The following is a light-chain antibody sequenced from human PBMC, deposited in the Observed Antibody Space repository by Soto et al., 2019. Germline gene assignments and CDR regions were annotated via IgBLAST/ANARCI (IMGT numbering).Light chain of an antibody. V-gene: IGLV1-40*01. CDR3: QSYDTSLSGWV. J-gene: IGLJ3*02. CDR1: SSNIGAGFD. CDR2: GNI. Sequence: QSVLTQPPSVSGAPGQRVTISCTGSSSNIGAGFDVHWYQQLPGAAPKLLIYGNINRPSGVPDRFSGSKSGTSASLAITGLQSEDAADYYCQSYDTSLSGWVLGGGTKLTVL.